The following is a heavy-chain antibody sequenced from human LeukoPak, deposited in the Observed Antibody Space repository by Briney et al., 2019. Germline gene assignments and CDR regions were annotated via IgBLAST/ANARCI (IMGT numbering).Heavy chain of an antibody. CDR2: IKSNSDGGTT. J-gene: IGHJ4*02. V-gene: IGHV3-15*01. D-gene: IGHD1-26*01. Sequence: KTGGSLRLSCAASGFTFSRAWMSWVRQAPGKGLEWVGRIKSNSDGGTTDYAAPVKGRFTISRDDSKNTLYLQMNSLKTEDTAVYYCTTDSPLVGATFYWGQGTLVTVSS. CDR3: TTDSPLVGATFY. CDR1: GFTFSRAW.